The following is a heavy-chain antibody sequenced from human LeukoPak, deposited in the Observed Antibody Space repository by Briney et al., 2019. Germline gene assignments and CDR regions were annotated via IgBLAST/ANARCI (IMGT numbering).Heavy chain of an antibody. J-gene: IGHJ4*02. Sequence: GGSLRHSCAASGFTFSSYEMNWVRQAPGKGLEWVSYISSSGSTIYYADSVKGRFTISRDNAKNSLYLQMNSLRAEDTAVYYCANREGGYTYDPFDYWGQGTLVTVSS. D-gene: IGHD5-18*01. CDR1: GFTFSSYE. CDR2: ISSSGSTI. V-gene: IGHV3-48*03. CDR3: ANREGGYTYDPFDY.